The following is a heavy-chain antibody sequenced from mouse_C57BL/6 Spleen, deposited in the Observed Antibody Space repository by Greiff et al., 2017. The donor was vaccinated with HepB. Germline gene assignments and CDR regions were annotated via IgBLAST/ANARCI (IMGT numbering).Heavy chain of an antibody. CDR2: INPNYGTT. V-gene: IGHV1-39*01. CDR1: GYSFTDYN. D-gene: IGHD2-4*01. Sequence: EVHLVESGPELVKPGASVKISCKASGYSFTDYNMNWVKQSNGKSLEWIGVINPNYGTTSYNQKFKGKATLTVDQSSSTAYMQLNSLTSEDSAVYYCAREGRIYYDFYFDYWGQGTTLTVSS. J-gene: IGHJ2*01. CDR3: AREGRIYYDFYFDY.